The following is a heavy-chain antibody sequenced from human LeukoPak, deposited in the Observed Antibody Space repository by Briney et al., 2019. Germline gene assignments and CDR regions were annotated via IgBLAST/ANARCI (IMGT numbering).Heavy chain of an antibody. CDR2: ISGSNDNT. V-gene: IGHV3-23*01. CDR1: GFTFSSYA. Sequence: PGGSLRLSCAASGFTFSSYAMSWVRQAPGKGLEWVSSISGSNDNTYYADSVKDRFTISRDNSKNTLSLQMNSLRAEDTAVYYCAKVRGTTVTSAANYWGQGTLVTVSS. J-gene: IGHJ4*02. D-gene: IGHD4-17*01. CDR3: AKVRGTTVTSAANY.